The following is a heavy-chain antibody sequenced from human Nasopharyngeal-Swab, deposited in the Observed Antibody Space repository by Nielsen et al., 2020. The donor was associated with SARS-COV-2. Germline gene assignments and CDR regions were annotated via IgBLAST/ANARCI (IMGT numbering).Heavy chain of an antibody. CDR1: GGSFGGYY. J-gene: IGHJ6*03. CDR2: INLSGST. Sequence: SETLSLTFAVYGGSFGGYYWSWIRQPPGKGLEWIGEINLSGSTTKHPSLKGRVTISVGTSKNQFSLKLSSVTAADTAVYYWARAVMVRGVMIIRFYYSYYMDVWGKGTTVTVSS. CDR3: ARAVMVRGVMIIRFYYSYYMDV. V-gene: IGHV4-34*01. D-gene: IGHD3-10*01.